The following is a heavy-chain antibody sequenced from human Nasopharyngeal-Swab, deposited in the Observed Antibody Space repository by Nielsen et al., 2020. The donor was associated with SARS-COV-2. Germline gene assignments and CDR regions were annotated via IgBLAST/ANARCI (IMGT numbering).Heavy chain of an antibody. Sequence: SETLSLTSTVSGGSISSYFWSWIRQPPGRGLEWLGYMYHSGNTNYNPSLKSRVTISVDTSKNQFSLKLSSVTAADTAVYYCARDYSYSYGMDVWGQGTTVTVSS. CDR1: GGSISSYF. CDR3: ARDYSYSYGMDV. V-gene: IGHV4-59*01. J-gene: IGHJ6*02. D-gene: IGHD4-11*01. CDR2: MYHSGNT.